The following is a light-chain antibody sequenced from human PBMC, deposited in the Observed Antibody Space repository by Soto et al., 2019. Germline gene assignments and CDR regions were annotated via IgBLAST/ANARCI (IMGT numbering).Light chain of an antibody. CDR2: EVN. CDR1: SGDIGTYNY. CDR3: CSYVGSYSYV. Sequence: QSVLTQPASVSGSPGQSITISCTGTSGDIGTYNYVSWYRQYPGKAPKLLISEVNNRPSGVSDRFSGSKSGNTASLTISGLQSEDEADYYCCSYVGSYSYVFGIGTKLTVL. V-gene: IGLV2-14*01. J-gene: IGLJ1*01.